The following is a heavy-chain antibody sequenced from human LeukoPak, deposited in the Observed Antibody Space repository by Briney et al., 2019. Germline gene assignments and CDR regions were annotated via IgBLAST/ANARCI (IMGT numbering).Heavy chain of an antibody. D-gene: IGHD4-11*01. V-gene: IGHV3-43D*03. CDR1: GFTFDDYA. CDR2: ISWDGGST. Sequence: GGSLRLSCAASGFTFDDYAMHWVRQAPGKGLEWVSLISWDGGSTYFADSVKGRFTISRDNSKSSLYLQMNGLRAEDTALYYCAKGRSNYENYYYYYYMDVWGKGTTVTVSS. CDR3: AKGRSNYENYYYYYYMDV. J-gene: IGHJ6*03.